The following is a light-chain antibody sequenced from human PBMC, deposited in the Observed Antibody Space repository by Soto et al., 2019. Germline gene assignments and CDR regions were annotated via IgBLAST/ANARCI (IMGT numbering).Light chain of an antibody. CDR1: QSLLYSNGHNY. V-gene: IGKV2-28*01. CDR3: MQGLQGRT. Sequence: DIVMTQSPLSLPVTPGESASISCRSSQSLLYSNGHNYLDWYVHKPGQSPQLLIYLGSTRASGVPDMFTGSGSGTDFTLTISRREAEEIGVYYCMQGLQGRTFGQGNKVEIK. J-gene: IGKJ1*01. CDR2: LGS.